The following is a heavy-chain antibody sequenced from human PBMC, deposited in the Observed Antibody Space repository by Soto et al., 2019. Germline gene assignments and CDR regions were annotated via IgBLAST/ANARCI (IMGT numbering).Heavy chain of an antibody. D-gene: IGHD6-6*01. J-gene: IGHJ6*02. CDR2: ISAYNGNT. CDR3: ARDRGLAPYYYYGMDV. V-gene: IGHV1-18*01. Sequence: QVQLVQSGAEVKKPGASVKVSCKASGSTFTSYGISWVRQAPGQGLEWMGWISAYNGNTNYAQKLQGRVTMTTDTSTSTADMELRSLRSDDTAVYYCARDRGLAPYYYYGMDVWGQGTTVTVSS. CDR1: GSTFTSYG.